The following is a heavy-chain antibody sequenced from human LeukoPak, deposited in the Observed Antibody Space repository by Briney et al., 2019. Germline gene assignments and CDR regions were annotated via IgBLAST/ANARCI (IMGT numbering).Heavy chain of an antibody. D-gene: IGHD3-22*01. CDR1: AFTSTDYY. V-gene: IGHV1-2*02. CDR2: INCNSGGT. Sequence: ASAKVSCKASAFTSTDYYMHWVRQAPGQGLEWMGYINCNSGGTNYAQKFQGRVTMTRDTSIGTAYMELSWLRSDDTAVFYCARTKGTSYYDNSGYGAFDIWGQGTMVTVSS. J-gene: IGHJ3*02. CDR3: ARTKGTSYYDNSGYGAFDI.